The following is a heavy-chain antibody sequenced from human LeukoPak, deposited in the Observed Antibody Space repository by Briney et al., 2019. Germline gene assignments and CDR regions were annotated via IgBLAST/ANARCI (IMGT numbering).Heavy chain of an antibody. CDR3: AKGGEWELLVR. J-gene: IGHJ4*02. CDR1: GFTFSTYW. D-gene: IGHD1-26*01. Sequence: GGSLRLSCAASGFTFSTYWMHWVRQAPGKGLVWVSRINSDGSSTSYADSVKGRFTISRDNSKNTLYLQMNSLRAEDTAVYYCAKGGEWELLVRWGQGTLVTVSS. CDR2: INSDGSST. V-gene: IGHV3-74*01.